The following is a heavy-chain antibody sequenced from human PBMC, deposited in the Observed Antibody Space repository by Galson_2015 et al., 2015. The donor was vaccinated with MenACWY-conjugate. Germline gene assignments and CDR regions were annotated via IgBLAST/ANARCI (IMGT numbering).Heavy chain of an antibody. CDR3: AKTPLGYYHYVDV. V-gene: IGHV3-23*01. Sequence: LRLSCAVSGFSFSNYAMSWVRQAPGKGLEWVSGISASGGGTYYPDSVKGRFTISRDNSKNTLYLQMNSLRAEDTAVYYCAKTPLGYYHYVDVWGKGTTVTV. CDR1: GFSFSNYA. J-gene: IGHJ6*03. CDR2: ISASGGGT.